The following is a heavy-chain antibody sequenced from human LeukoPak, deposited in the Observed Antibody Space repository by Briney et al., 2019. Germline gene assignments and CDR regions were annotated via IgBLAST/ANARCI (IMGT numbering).Heavy chain of an antibody. CDR2: ISWNSGSI. CDR3: AKDMGCSSTSCYNDAFDI. J-gene: IGHJ3*02. Sequence: GGSLRLSCAASGFTFDDYAMHWVRQAPGKGLEWVSGISWNSGSIGYADSVKGRLTISRDNAKNSLYLQMNSLRAEDMALYYCAKDMGCSSTSCYNDAFDIWGQGTMVTVSS. CDR1: GFTFDDYA. V-gene: IGHV3-9*03. D-gene: IGHD2-2*01.